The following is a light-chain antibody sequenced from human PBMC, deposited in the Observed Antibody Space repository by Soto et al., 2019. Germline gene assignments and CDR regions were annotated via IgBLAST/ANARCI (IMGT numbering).Light chain of an antibody. V-gene: IGKV1-39*01. CDR1: QNIKTY. Sequence: DIQMTQSPSSLSASLGDTVTITCRASQNIKTYLNWFRQKPGKAPNLLMYGATTLESGVPPRFSGSVSGTDFTLTIRNLQPEDVATYYCQQSYSSPLTFGGGTKVEIK. CDR3: QQSYSSPLT. CDR2: GAT. J-gene: IGKJ4*01.